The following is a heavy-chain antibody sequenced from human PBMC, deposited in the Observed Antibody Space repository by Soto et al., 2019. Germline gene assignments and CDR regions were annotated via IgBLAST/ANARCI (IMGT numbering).Heavy chain of an antibody. CDR1: GYTFTSYG. CDR2: ISAYNGNT. D-gene: IGHD5-18*01. V-gene: IGHV1-18*01. Sequence: GASVKVSCKASGYTFTSYGISWVRQAPGQGLEWMGWISAYNGNTNYAQKLQGRVTMTTDTSTSTAYMELRSLRSDDTAVYYCASSTVRYSYDNWFDPWGQRTLVTVSS. J-gene: IGHJ5*02. CDR3: ASSTVRYSYDNWFDP.